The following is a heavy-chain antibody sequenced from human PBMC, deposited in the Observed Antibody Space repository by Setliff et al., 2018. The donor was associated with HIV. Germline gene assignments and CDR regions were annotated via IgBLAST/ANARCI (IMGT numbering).Heavy chain of an antibody. Sequence: GSLRLSCAVSGFTFSDYYMSWIRQTPGKELEWISHISKSGSSIYYADSVKGRFTISRDNAKSSLYLQMNSLRVEDTAVYYCAVAVLGTIGYWGQGTLVTVSS. D-gene: IGHD6-19*01. CDR1: GFTFSDYY. CDR3: AVAVLGTIGY. CDR2: ISKSGSSI. J-gene: IGHJ4*02. V-gene: IGHV3-11*04.